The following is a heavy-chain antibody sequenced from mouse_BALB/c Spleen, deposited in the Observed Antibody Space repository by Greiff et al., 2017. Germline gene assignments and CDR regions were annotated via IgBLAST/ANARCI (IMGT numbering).Heavy chain of an antibody. CDR3: GRGGYEDAMDY. CDR1: GYTFTSYV. D-gene: IGHD2-14*01. V-gene: IGHV1-14*01. J-gene: IGHJ4*01. CDR2: INPYNDGT. Sequence: EVQLQQSGPELVKPGASVKMSCKASGYTFTSYVMHWVKQKPGQGLEWIGYINPYNDGTKYNEKFKGKATLTSAKSSSTAYMELSSLTSEGSAVYYCGRGGYEDAMDYWGEGTAVTASS.